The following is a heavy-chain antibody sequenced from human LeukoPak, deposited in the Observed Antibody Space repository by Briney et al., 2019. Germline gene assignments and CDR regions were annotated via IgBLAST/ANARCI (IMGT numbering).Heavy chain of an antibody. Sequence: GGALRLSCAASGFTFNHYAMTSVRQSPRNGLEWVASISGLGGTTDYADSVKGRFTISRDNSQNTLYLQMNNLRAEYTAVYYCAKEENDYYDSSGYYPIDAWGQGTLVTVSS. CDR1: GFTFNHYA. V-gene: IGHV3-23*01. CDR2: ISGLGGTT. D-gene: IGHD3-22*01. J-gene: IGHJ5*01. CDR3: AKEENDYYDSSGYYPIDA.